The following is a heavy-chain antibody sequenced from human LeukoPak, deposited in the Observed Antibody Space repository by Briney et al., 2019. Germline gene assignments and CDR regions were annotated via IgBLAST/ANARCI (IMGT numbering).Heavy chain of an antibody. V-gene: IGHV1-2*02. J-gene: IGHJ4*02. CDR2: INPNSGGT. D-gene: IGHD3-22*01. CDR3: ARDRYYYDSSGYYYRPPPLIDY. CDR1: GYTFTGYY. Sequence: GASVKVSCKASGYTFTGYYMHWVRQAPGQGLEWMGWINPNSGGTNYAQKFQGRVTMTRDTSISTAYMELSRLRSDDTAVYYCARDRYYYDSSGYYYRPPPLIDYWGQGTLVTVSS.